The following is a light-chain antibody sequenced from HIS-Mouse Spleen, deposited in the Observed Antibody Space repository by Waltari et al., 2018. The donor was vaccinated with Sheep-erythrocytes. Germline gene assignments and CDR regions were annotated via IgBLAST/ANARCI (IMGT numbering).Light chain of an antibody. CDR3: QQYDNLPLT. J-gene: IGKJ4*01. V-gene: IGKV1-33*01. CDR1: QDISNY. CDR2: DAS. Sequence: DIQRTQSPSSLSASVGDRFTITCQASQDISNYLNWYQQKPGKAPKLLIYDASNLETGVPSRFSGSGSGTDFTFTISSLQPEDIATYYCQQYDNLPLTFGGGTKVEIK.